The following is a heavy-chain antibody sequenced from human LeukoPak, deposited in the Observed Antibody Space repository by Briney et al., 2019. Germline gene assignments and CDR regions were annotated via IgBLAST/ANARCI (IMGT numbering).Heavy chain of an antibody. D-gene: IGHD6-13*01. J-gene: IGHJ4*02. Sequence: GGSLRLSCAASGFTFDSYWMHWVRQAPGKGLVWVSRINTDGSSTTYADSVKGRFTISRDNAKNTLYLQMNSLRAEDTAIYYCASGVQGSSWIVNWGQGTLVTVSS. V-gene: IGHV3-74*01. CDR1: GFTFDSYW. CDR2: INTDGSST. CDR3: ASGVQGSSWIVN.